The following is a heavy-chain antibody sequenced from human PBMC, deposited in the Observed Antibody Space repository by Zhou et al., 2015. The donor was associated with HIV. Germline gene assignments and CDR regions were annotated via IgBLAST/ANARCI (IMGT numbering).Heavy chain of an antibody. CDR2: ISAYNGNT. J-gene: IGHJ4*02. Sequence: QVQLVQSGAEVKKPGASVKVSCKASGYTFTSYGISWVRQAPGQGLEWMGWISAYNGNTNYAQKLQGRVTMTTDTSTSTAYMELRSLRSDDTAVYYCARDLRIAVAGPLPYFDYWGQGTLVTVSS. CDR3: ARDLRIAVAGPLPYFDY. V-gene: IGHV1-18*01. D-gene: IGHD6-19*01. CDR1: GYTFTSYG.